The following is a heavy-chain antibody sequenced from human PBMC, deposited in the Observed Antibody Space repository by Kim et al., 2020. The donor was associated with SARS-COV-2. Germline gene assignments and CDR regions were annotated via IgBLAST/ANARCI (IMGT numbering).Heavy chain of an antibody. V-gene: IGHV3-13*01. CDR3: ARVGHSYGYDY. J-gene: IGHJ4*02. D-gene: IGHD5-18*01. CDR2: T. Sequence: TYYPGSVKGRFTISRENAKNSLYLQMNSLRAGDTAVYYCARVGHSYGYDYWGQGTLVTVSS.